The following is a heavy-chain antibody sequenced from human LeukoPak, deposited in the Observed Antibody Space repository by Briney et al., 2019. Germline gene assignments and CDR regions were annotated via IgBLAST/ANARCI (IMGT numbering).Heavy chain of an antibody. V-gene: IGHV1-8*01. CDR2: MNPNSGNT. CDR1: GYTFTGYD. D-gene: IGHD6-13*01. Sequence: GASVKVSCKASGYTFTGYDINWVRQATRQGLEWMGWMNPNSGNTGYAQKFQGRVTMTRNTSISTAYMELSSLRSEDTAVYYCARGGRAAAGTFYYYYYMDVWGKGTTVTVSS. CDR3: ARGGRAAAGTFYYYYYMDV. J-gene: IGHJ6*03.